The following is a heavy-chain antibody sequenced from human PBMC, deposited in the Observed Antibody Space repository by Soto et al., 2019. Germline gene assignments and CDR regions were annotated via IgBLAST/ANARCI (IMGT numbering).Heavy chain of an antibody. J-gene: IGHJ6*02. CDR2: ISHDGGTK. Sequence: VHLVESGGGVVQPGRSLRLSCAASGFTFKNYGMHWVRQAAGKGLEWVAVISHDGGTKHYADSVKGRFTIFRDDSKNTVSQQMTSVRPDDTAVYYCAKRITISGYGDYYYYGRDAGGQGTTVIVSS. CDR3: AKRITISGYGDYYYYGRDA. CDR1: GFTFKNYG. V-gene: IGHV3-30*18. D-gene: IGHD3-3*01.